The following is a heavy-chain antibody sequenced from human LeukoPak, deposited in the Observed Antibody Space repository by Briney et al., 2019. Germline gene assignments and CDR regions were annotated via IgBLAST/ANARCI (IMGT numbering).Heavy chain of an antibody. CDR3: ARSSYNWNDFSY. Sequence: ASVKVSCKASGYTFSTYPMNWVRQAPGQGLEWMGWISAYNGSTNYAQKLQGRVTMTTDTSTSTAYMELRSLRSDDTAVYYCARSSYNWNDFSYWGQGTLVTVSS. CDR1: GYTFSTYP. CDR2: ISAYNGST. V-gene: IGHV1-18*01. J-gene: IGHJ4*02. D-gene: IGHD1-1*01.